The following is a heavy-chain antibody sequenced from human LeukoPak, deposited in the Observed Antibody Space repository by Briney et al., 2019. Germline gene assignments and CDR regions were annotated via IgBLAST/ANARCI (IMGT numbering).Heavy chain of an antibody. D-gene: IGHD4-17*01. V-gene: IGHV4-34*01. CDR1: SGSFSGYY. CDR3: ARSTVNYLFDY. CDR2: INHSGST. Sequence: SETLSLTCAVYSGSFSGYYWSWIRQPPGKGLEWIGEINHSGSTNYNPSLKSRVTISVDTSKNQFSLKLSSVTAADTAVYYCARSTVNYLFDYWGQGTLVTVSS. J-gene: IGHJ4*02.